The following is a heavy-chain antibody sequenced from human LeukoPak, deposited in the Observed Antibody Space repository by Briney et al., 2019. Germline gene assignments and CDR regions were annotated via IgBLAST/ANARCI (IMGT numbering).Heavy chain of an antibody. V-gene: IGHV1-2*02. CDR2: INPNSGGT. CDR1: GYTFTGYY. CDR3: ARVPSYDSSGYTPYWYFDL. D-gene: IGHD3-22*01. J-gene: IGHJ2*01. Sequence: ASVKVSCKASGYTFTGYYMHWVRQALGQGLEWMGWINPNSGGTNYAQKFQGRVTMTRDTSISTAYMELSRLRSDDTAVYYCARVPSYDSSGYTPYWYFDLWGRGTLVTVSS.